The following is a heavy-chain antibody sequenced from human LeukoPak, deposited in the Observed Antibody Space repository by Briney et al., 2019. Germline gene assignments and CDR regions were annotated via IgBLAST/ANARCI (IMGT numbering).Heavy chain of an antibody. D-gene: IGHD4/OR15-4a*01. J-gene: IGHJ3*02. V-gene: IGHV1-24*01. CDR1: GYTLTELS. CDR3: ATVGAMVNALDI. Sequence: ASVKVSCKVSGYTLTELSMHWVRQAPGKGLEWMGGFDPEDGETIYAQKFQGRVTMTEDTSTDTAYMELSSLRSEDTAVYYCATVGAMVNALDIWGQGTMVTASS. CDR2: FDPEDGET.